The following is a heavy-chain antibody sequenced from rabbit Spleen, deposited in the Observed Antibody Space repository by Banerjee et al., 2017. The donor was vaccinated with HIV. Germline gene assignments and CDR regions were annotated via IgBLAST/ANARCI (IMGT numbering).Heavy chain of an antibody. CDR1: GFDFSNNYV. CDR3: ARDRGVVVGLNL. V-gene: IGHV1S45*01. CDR2: IYPNNGVT. Sequence: QEQLEESGGGLVKPEGSLTLTCKASGFDFSNNYVMRWVRQAPGKGLEWIASIYPNNGVTHYANWAKGRFTISKTSSTTVTLKMTSVTAADTATYFCARDRGVVVGLNLWGPGTLVTVS. J-gene: IGHJ4*01. D-gene: IGHD1-1*01.